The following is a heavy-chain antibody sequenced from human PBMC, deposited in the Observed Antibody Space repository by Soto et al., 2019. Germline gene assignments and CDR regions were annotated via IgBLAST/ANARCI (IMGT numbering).Heavy chain of an antibody. J-gene: IGHJ4*02. Sequence: QVQLQESGPGLVKPSGTLSLTCAVSGDSISTSNWWNWVRQPPGKGLEWIGEVYDSGSTKYNPSLKSRVTISVDKSKNQFSLKVNSMTAADTAVYFCARTAPDSSGWYGFDSWGQGTLVTVSS. CDR2: VYDSGST. CDR1: GDSISTSNW. D-gene: IGHD6-19*01. CDR3: ARTAPDSSGWYGFDS. V-gene: IGHV4-4*02.